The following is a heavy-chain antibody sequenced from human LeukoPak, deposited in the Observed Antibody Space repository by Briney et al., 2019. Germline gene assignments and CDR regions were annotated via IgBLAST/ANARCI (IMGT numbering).Heavy chain of an antibody. J-gene: IGHJ4*02. CDR1: GFSFSGHW. Sequence: GGSLRLSCIASGFSFSGHWMHWARQLPGKGLVWVSRISPTGSTTSYADSVKGRFTVSRGNAKNTLYLQVNNLRAEDTAVYYCARGPNSNWSGLDFWGQGTLLTVSS. V-gene: IGHV3-74*01. D-gene: IGHD6-6*01. CDR3: ARGPNSNWSGLDF. CDR2: ISPTGSTT.